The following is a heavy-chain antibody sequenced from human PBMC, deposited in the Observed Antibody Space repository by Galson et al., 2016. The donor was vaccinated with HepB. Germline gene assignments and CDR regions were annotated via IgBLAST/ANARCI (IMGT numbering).Heavy chain of an antibody. V-gene: IGHV3-15*01. CDR2: IKSKTDGGTT. J-gene: IGHJ6*02. CDR3: TTRKGYDYAPYYFYYGMDV. CDR1: GFTFSNAW. Sequence: SLRLSCAASGFTFSNAWMSWVRQAPGKGLEWVGRIKSKTDGGTTDYAAPVKGRFTISRDDSKNTQYLQMNSLKTEDTAVYYCTTRKGYDYAPYYFYYGMDVWGQGTTVTVSS. D-gene: IGHD5-12*01.